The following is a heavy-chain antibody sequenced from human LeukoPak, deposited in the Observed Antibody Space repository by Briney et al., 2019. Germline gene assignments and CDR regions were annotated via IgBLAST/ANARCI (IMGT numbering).Heavy chain of an antibody. J-gene: IGHJ5*02. V-gene: IGHV4-59*08. Sequence: PSETLSLTCTVSGGSISSYYWSWIRQPPGKGLEWIGYIYYSGSTNYNPSLKSRVTISVDTSKNQFSLKLSSVTAADTAVYYCARGGFGSGSYQNWFDPWGQGTLVTVSS. D-gene: IGHD3-10*01. CDR2: IYYSGST. CDR3: ARGGFGSGSYQNWFDP. CDR1: GGSISSYY.